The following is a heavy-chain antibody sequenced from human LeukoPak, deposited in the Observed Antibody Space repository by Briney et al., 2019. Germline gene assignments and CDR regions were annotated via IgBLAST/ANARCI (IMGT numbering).Heavy chain of an antibody. CDR2: IIPIFGTA. CDR1: GGTFSSYA. D-gene: IGHD5-12*01. J-gene: IGHJ4*02. Sequence: ASVKVSCKASGGTFSSYAISWVRQAPGQGLEWMGGIIPIFGTANYAQKFQGRVTMTRNTSISTAYMELSSLRSEDTAVYYCAMATKGVSDYWGQGTLVTVSS. V-gene: IGHV1-69*05. CDR3: AMATKGVSDY.